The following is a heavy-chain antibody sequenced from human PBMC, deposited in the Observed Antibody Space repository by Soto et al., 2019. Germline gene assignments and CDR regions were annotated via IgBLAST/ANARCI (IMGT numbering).Heavy chain of an antibody. CDR1: GASISSSNW. CDR3: ARDRADYYFGMDV. Sequence: QVQLRESGPGLVKPSGTLSLTCAVSGASISSSNWWSWVRQSPGRGLEWIGQIYHSGITNYNPSLKSRVTISVDKCKNQCSLKLSSVTAADTAVYYCARDRADYYFGMDVWGPGTTVTVS. CDR2: IYHSGIT. J-gene: IGHJ6*02. V-gene: IGHV4-4*02.